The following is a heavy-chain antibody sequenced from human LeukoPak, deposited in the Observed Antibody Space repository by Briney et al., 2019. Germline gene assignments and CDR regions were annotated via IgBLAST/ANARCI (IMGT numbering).Heavy chain of an antibody. CDR2: IYYSGST. CDR1: GGSISSGDYY. D-gene: IGHD6-13*01. CDR3: ARVPRIAAAGPGDY. J-gene: IGHJ4*02. V-gene: IGHV4-30-4*01. Sequence: SETLSLTCTVSGGSISSGDYYWSWIRQPPGKGLEWIGYIYYSGSTYYNPSLKSRVTISVDTSKSQFSLKLSSVTAADTAVYYCARVPRIAAAGPGDYWGQGTLVTVSS.